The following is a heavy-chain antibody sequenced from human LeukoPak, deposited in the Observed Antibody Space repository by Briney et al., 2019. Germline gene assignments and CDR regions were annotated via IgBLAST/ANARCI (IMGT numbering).Heavy chain of an antibody. V-gene: IGHV3-53*01. CDR3: ARAVEYYDILTGYAQYYFDY. J-gene: IGHJ4*02. Sequence: PGGSLRLSCAASGFTVSGNFLNWVRQAPGKGLEWVSVIYAGGRTNYADSVQGRFIISRDTSKNTLSLQMNSLRAEDTAVYYCARAVEYYDILTGYAQYYFDYWGRGTPVTVSS. D-gene: IGHD3-9*01. CDR1: GFTVSGNF. CDR2: IYAGGRT.